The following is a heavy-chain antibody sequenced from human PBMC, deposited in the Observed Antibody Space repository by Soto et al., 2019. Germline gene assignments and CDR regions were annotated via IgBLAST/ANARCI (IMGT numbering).Heavy chain of an antibody. V-gene: IGHV3-23*01. J-gene: IGHJ4*02. Sequence: SGGSLRLSCAASGFTFSSYAMSWVRQAPGKGLEWVSAISGSGGSTYYADSVKGRFTISRDNSKNTLYLQMNSLRAEDTAVYYCAKPHYDFWSGYGFDYWGQGTLVTVSS. CDR2: ISGSGGST. CDR1: GFTFSSYA. CDR3: AKPHYDFWSGYGFDY. D-gene: IGHD3-3*01.